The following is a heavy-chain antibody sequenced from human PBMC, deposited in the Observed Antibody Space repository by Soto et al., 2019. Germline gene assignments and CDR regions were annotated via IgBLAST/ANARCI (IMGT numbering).Heavy chain of an antibody. CDR2: INAGNGNT. V-gene: IGHV1-3*01. D-gene: IGHD3-22*01. CDR1: GYTFTSYA. CDR3: ARDLGGDSSGYYISRGAFDI. J-gene: IGHJ3*02. Sequence: ASVKVSCKASGYTFTSYAMHWVRQAPGQRLEWMGWINAGNGNTKYSQKFQGRVTMTRDTSTSTVYMELSSLRSEDTAVYYCARDLGGDSSGYYISRGAFDIWGQGTMVTVS.